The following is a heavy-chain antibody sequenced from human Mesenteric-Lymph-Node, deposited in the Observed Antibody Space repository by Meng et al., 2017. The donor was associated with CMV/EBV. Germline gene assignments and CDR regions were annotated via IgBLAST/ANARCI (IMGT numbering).Heavy chain of an antibody. D-gene: IGHD1-26*01. V-gene: IGHV3-33*06. Sequence: GESLKISCAASGFTFSSYGMHWVRQAPGKGLEWVAVIWYDGSNKYYADSVKGRFTISRDNSKNTLYLQMNSLRAEDTAVYYCAKAAEPYSGRGRGYFDYWGQGTLVTVSS. CDR1: GFTFSSYG. CDR3: AKAAEPYSGRGRGYFDY. J-gene: IGHJ4*02. CDR2: IWYDGSNK.